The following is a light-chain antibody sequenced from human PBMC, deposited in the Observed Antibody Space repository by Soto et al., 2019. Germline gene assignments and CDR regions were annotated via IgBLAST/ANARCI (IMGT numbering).Light chain of an antibody. CDR1: SSDVGAYKY. J-gene: IGLJ2*01. Sequence: QSALTQPASVSGSPGQSITIPCTGTSSDVGAYKYVSWYQQHPGKAPKLMIYDVSNRPSGVSNRFSGSKSGNTASLTISGLQAEDEADYYCSSYTTTSTLLFGGGTKLTVL. CDR2: DVS. CDR3: SSYTTTSTLL. V-gene: IGLV2-14*01.